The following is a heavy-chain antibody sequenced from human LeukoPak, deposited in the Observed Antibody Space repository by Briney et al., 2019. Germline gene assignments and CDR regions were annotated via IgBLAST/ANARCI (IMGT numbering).Heavy chain of an antibody. CDR3: ARPLLRNDDAFDI. Sequence: GGSLRLSCAASGFTFSSYWMSWVRQAPGKGLEWVSFISSSSSTIYYADSVKGRFTISRDNAKNSLYLQMNSLRAEDTAVYYCARPLLRNDDAFDIWGQGTMVTVSS. CDR2: ISSSSSTI. V-gene: IGHV3-48*01. CDR1: GFTFSSYW. J-gene: IGHJ3*02. D-gene: IGHD1-1*01.